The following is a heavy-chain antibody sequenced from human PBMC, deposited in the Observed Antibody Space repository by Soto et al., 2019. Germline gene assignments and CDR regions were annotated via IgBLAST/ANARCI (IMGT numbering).Heavy chain of an antibody. J-gene: IGHJ6*02. D-gene: IGHD5-18*01. CDR1: GGTFSSYA. Sequence: SVKVSCKASGGTFSSYAISWVRQAPGQGLEWMGGIIPIFGTANYAQKFQGRVTITADESTGTAYMELSSLRSEDTAVYYCARDGVDTAMNHYYYGMDVWGQGTTVTVSS. CDR2: IIPIFGTA. V-gene: IGHV1-69*13. CDR3: ARDGVDTAMNHYYYGMDV.